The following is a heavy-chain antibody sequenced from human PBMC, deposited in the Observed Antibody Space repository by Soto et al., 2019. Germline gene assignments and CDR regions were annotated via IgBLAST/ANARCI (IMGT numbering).Heavy chain of an antibody. CDR2: ASGRGDRT. CDR1: GFSFSSYS. J-gene: IGHJ4*02. CDR3: AKDMGTGWEHYQLVHY. Sequence: EVQLLESGGGLVQPGGSLGLSCAASGFSFSSYSMTWVRLSPGKGLEWVSAASGRGDRTYYADTVKGRFTISRDNSKNTLYLQMNNLRAGDTAIYYWAKDMGTGWEHYQLVHYWGQRIRVTVSS. V-gene: IGHV3-23*01. D-gene: IGHD1-26*01.